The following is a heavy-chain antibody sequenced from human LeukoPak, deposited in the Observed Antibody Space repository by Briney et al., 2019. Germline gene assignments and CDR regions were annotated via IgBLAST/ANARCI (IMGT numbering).Heavy chain of an antibody. J-gene: IGHJ4*02. CDR2: ISYDGNSK. D-gene: IGHD3-22*01. V-gene: IGHV3-30*03. Sequence: GGSLRLLCAASGLSFSTSVIHWVRQAPGKGLEYVAVISYDGNSKFYGDSVKGRFTISRDNSKNTLFLQMNSLRPDDTAVYYCARDPRPDYYDSSGFYPYFDRWGQGTLVTVSS. CDR1: GLSFSTSV. CDR3: ARDPRPDYYDSSGFYPYFDR.